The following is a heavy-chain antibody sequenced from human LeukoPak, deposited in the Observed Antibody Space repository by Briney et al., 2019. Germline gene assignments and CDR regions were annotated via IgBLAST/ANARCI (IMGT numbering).Heavy chain of an antibody. V-gene: IGHV4-59*01. CDR1: GVSISPYY. J-gene: IGHJ5*02. D-gene: IGHD1-1*01. Sequence: SETLSLTCTVSGVSISPYYWSWIRQPPGKGLEWIGYIYYSGSTNYNPSLKSRVTISVDTSKNQFSLKLTSVTAADTAVYYCARWANWNHDHWGQGTLVTVSS. CDR3: ARWANWNHDH. CDR2: IYYSGST.